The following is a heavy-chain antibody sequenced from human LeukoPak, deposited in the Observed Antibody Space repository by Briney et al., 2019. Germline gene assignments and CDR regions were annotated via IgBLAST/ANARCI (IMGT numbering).Heavy chain of an antibody. CDR2: IYHSGST. CDR1: DYSISSSYY. Sequence: ASETLSLTCTVSDYSISSSYYWGWIRQPPGKGLEWFGIIYHSGSTYYNPSLKSRVTISVDTSKNQFSLKLSSVTAADTAVYYCARVSGRFTWYFDLWGRGTLVTVSS. CDR3: ARVSGRFTWYFDL. V-gene: IGHV4-38-2*02. J-gene: IGHJ2*01.